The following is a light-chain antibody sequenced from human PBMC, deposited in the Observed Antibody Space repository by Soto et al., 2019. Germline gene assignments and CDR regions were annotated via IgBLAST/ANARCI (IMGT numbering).Light chain of an antibody. CDR1: SSNIGSNT. V-gene: IGLV1-44*01. CDR3: VTWDDSLNGWV. J-gene: IGLJ3*02. CDR2: SNN. Sequence: QSVLTQSSSASGTPGQRVTISCSGSSSNIGSNTVNWYQQLPGTAPKLLIYSNNQRPSGVPDRFSGSKSGTSASLAISGLQSEDEADYYCVTWDDSLNGWVFGGGTKLTVL.